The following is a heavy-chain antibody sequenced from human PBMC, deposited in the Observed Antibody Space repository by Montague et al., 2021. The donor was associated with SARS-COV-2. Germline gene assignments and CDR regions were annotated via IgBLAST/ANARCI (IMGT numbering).Heavy chain of an antibody. CDR3: ASQSGSYYNYFDL. Sequence: TLSLTCSVSGGSISSANYYWSWIRQHPRKGLEFIGYIYYSGSSFYNPSLKIRLTISVDTSKNRFSLRLSSVTAADTAIYFCASQSGSYYNYFDLWGQGTLVTVSS. J-gene: IGHJ4*02. V-gene: IGHV4-31*03. D-gene: IGHD1-26*01. CDR2: IYYSGSS. CDR1: GGSISSANYY.